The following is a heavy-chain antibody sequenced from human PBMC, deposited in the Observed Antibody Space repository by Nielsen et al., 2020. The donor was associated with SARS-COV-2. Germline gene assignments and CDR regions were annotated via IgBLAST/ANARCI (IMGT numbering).Heavy chain of an antibody. J-gene: IGHJ4*02. CDR3: ARDLWFGELEQGVG. V-gene: IGHV4-39*07. CDR2: IYYSGST. CDR1: GGSISSSSYY. D-gene: IGHD3-10*01. Sequence: SETLSLTCTVSGGSISSSSYYWGWIRQPPGKGLEWIGSIYYSGSTYYNPSLKSRVTISVDTSKNQFSLKLSSVTAADTAVYYCARDLWFGELEQGVGWGQGTLVTVSS.